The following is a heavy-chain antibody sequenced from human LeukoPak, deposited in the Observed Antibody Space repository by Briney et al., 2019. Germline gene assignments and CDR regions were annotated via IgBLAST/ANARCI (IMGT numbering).Heavy chain of an antibody. CDR3: AKDRHAPGRYCSSTSCFPFDS. CDR2: ITGSGGST. J-gene: IGHJ5*01. CDR1: GFTFSSYA. V-gene: IGHV3-23*01. D-gene: IGHD2-2*01. Sequence: GGSLRLSCAASGFTFSSYAMTWVRQAPGRGLEWVSAITGSGGSTYYADSVKGRFTISRDNSKNTLYLQMNSLRVEDTAVYYCAKDRHAPGRYCSSTSCFPFDSWGQGTLVTVSS.